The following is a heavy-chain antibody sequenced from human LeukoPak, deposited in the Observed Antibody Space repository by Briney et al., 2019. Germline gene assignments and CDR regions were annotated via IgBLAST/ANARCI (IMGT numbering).Heavy chain of an antibody. CDR2: IYYSGST. Sequence: SETLSLTCTVSGGSISSYYWSWIRQPPGKGLEWIGYIYYSGSTNYNPSLKSRVTISVDTSKNQFSLKLSSVTAADTAVYYCARQLDCGDLQLGPWGQGTLVTVSS. CDR3: ARQLDCGDLQLGP. D-gene: IGHD4-17*01. CDR1: GGSISSYY. V-gene: IGHV4-59*01. J-gene: IGHJ5*02.